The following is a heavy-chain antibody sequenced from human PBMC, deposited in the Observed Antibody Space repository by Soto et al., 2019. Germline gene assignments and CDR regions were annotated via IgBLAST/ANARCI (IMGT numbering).Heavy chain of an antibody. D-gene: IGHD5-12*01. CDR1: GGPFSNDI. J-gene: IGHJ4*02. V-gene: IGHV1-69*08. CDR2: IIPLLSTS. Sequence: QVQLVQSGAEVKKPGSSVKVSCKASGGPFSNDIITWVRQAPGQGLEWMGRIIPLLSTSTYAQKFQGRLTITADRSTGTAYMELNNLSSEDTAVYYCARDSPIGSTFSGYDAIDYWGQGTRITVSS. CDR3: ARDSPIGSTFSGYDAIDY.